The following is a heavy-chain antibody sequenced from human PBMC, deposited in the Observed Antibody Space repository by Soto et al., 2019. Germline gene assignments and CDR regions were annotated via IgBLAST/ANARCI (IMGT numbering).Heavy chain of an antibody. CDR3: AKTSSASGRECPGH. CDR1: GFTFSSYG. CDR2: ISGSGGST. D-gene: IGHD6-6*01. J-gene: IGHJ4*02. Sequence: DVKLLESGGGLAKPGGSLRLSCEASGFTFSSYGMTWVRQAPGKGLEWVSAISGSGGSTFYADSLGGRFTISRDNSTNILYLEMKTLRAGDTAMYYCAKTSSASGRECPGHWGQGAQVTVSS. V-gene: IGHV3-23*01.